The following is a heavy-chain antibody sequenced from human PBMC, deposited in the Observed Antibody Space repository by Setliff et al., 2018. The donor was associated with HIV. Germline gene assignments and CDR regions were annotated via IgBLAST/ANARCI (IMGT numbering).Heavy chain of an antibody. CDR2: TYTSGST. Sequence: SETLSLTCTVSGGSISSYYWSWIRQSPGKGLEWIGYTYTSGSTNYNHNPSLKSRVTISVDTSKNRFSLKLSSVTAADTAVYYCARDSELGLNYHYGMDVWGQGTTVTVSS. J-gene: IGHJ6*02. D-gene: IGHD1-26*01. V-gene: IGHV4-4*09. CDR1: GGSISSYY. CDR3: ARDSELGLNYHYGMDV.